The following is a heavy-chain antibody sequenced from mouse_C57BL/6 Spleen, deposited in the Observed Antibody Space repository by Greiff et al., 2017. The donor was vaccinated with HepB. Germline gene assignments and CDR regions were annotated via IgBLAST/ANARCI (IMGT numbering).Heavy chain of an antibody. D-gene: IGHD1-1*01. CDR1: GYTFTSYW. CDR2: IHPNSGST. Sequence: VQLQQSGAELVKPGASVKLSCKASGYTFTSYWMHWVKQRPGQGLEWIGMIHPNSGSTNYNEKFKSKATLTVDKSSSTAYMQLSSLTSEDSAVYYCARGDYYGSSGYWGQGTTLTVSS. J-gene: IGHJ2*01. V-gene: IGHV1-64*01. CDR3: ARGDYYGSSGY.